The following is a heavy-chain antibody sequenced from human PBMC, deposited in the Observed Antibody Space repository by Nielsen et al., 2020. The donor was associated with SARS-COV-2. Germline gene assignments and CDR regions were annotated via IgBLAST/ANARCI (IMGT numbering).Heavy chain of an antibody. CDR1: GYTFTSYG. CDR3: ARDHPTTGYYGPVTYYNYYGMDV. Sequence: ASVKVSCKASGYTFTSYGISWVRQAPGQGLEWMGWISAYNGNTNYAQKLQGRVTMTTDTSTSTAYMELRSLRSDDTAVYYCARDHPTTGYYGPVTYYNYYGMDVWGQGTTVTVSS. J-gene: IGHJ6*02. D-gene: IGHD3-9*01. CDR2: ISAYNGNT. V-gene: IGHV1-18*01.